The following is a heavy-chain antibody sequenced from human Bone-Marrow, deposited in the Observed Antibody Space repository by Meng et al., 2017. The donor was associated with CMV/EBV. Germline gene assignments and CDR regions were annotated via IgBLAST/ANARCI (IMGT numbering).Heavy chain of an antibody. D-gene: IGHD2-2*01. CDR3: AKPGRHCSSSSCWLDY. CDR2: IRYEGSRK. CDR1: GFNISQFG. V-gene: IGHV3-30*02. J-gene: IGHJ4*02. Sequence: GESLKISCAASGFNISQFGMHWVRQAPGKGLEWVAFIRYEGSRKYEAESVRGRFTISRDNSKSTLYLLMNSLRPEDTAVYYCAKPGRHCSSSSCWLDYWGQGTLVTVSS.